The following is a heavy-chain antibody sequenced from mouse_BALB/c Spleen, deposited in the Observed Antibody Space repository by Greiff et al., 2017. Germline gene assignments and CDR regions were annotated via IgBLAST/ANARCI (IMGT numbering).Heavy chain of an antibody. V-gene: IGHV5-9-4*01. CDR2: ISSGGSYT. CDR1: GFTFSSYA. CDR3: ARDGPPGGAWFAY. Sequence: EVQGVESGGGLVKPGGSLKLSCAASGFTFSSYAMSWVRQFPEKGLGWVAEISSGGSYTYYPDTVTGRFTISRDNAKNTLYLEMSGLRSEDTAMYYCARDGPPGGAWFAYWGQGTLVTVSA. J-gene: IGHJ3*01.